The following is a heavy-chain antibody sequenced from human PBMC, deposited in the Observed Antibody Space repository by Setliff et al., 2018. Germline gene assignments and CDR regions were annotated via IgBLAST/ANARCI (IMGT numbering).Heavy chain of an antibody. Sequence: PGGSLRLSCAASGFLFSSYGMHWVRQAPGKGLEWVAFIQYDGSDKYYEDSVKGRLTISRDNSKNTVYLQVNSLRGEDTAVYHCARSYNFWSGPALDVWGKGTTVTVSS. CDR1: GFLFSSYG. CDR2: IQYDGSDK. D-gene: IGHD3-3*01. J-gene: IGHJ6*04. V-gene: IGHV3-30*02. CDR3: ARSYNFWSGPALDV.